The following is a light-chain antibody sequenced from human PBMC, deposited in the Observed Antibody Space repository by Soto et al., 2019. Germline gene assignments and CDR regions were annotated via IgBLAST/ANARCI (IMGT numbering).Light chain of an antibody. CDR2: DVS. CDR1: SSDVGGYHF. J-gene: IGLJ3*02. V-gene: IGLV2-11*01. Sequence: QSVLTQPRSVSGSPGQSVTISCTGTSSDVGGYHFVSWHQQHPGKAPKLMVYDVSTRPSGVPDRFSGSRSGNTASLTINGLQAEDEAHYYCQSYDNSLSGSWVFGGGTKLTVL. CDR3: QSYDNSLSGSWV.